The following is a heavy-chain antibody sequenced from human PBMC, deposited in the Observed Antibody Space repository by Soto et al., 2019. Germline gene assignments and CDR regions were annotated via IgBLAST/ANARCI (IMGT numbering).Heavy chain of an antibody. V-gene: IGHV1-18*04. D-gene: IGHD5-12*01. CDR2: ISAYNGNT. CDR3: ARGNRGYSRHGWFDP. CDR1: GYTFTSYG. J-gene: IGHJ5*02. Sequence: DSLQVSCKASGYTFTSYGISWVRQAPGQGLEWMGWISAYNGNTNYAQKLQGRVTMTTDTSTSTAYMELRSLRSDDTAVYYCARGNRGYSRHGWFDPWGQGNLVTV.